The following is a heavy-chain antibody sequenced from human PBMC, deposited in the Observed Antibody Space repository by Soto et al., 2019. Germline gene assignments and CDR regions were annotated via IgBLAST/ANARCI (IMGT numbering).Heavy chain of an antibody. Sequence: QVQLLQSGAEVKKPGSSVRVSCEASGGTFRTYAISWVRQAPGQGLEWMGEIIPIFGTVNYAQKFQGRVTITADESTTTGYMDLRSLRSEDTAVYYCAKGAVAGTPTSYYYGMDVWGQGTTVTVSS. CDR3: AKGAVAGTPTSYYYGMDV. CDR1: GGTFRTYA. D-gene: IGHD6-19*01. J-gene: IGHJ6*02. V-gene: IGHV1-69*12. CDR2: IIPIFGTV.